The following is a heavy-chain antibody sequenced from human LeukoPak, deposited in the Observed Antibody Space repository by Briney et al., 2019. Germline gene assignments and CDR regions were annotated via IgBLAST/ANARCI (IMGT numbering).Heavy chain of an antibody. Sequence: SETLSLTCTVSGYSISSGYYWGWIRQPPGKGLEWIGSIYHSGSTYYNPSLKSRVTISVDTSKNQFSLKLSSVTAADTAVYYCARDLVTMIVVARGYYFDYWGQGTLVTVSS. CDR3: ARDLVTMIVVARGYYFDY. CDR2: IYHSGST. D-gene: IGHD3-22*01. J-gene: IGHJ4*02. V-gene: IGHV4-38-2*02. CDR1: GYSISSGYY.